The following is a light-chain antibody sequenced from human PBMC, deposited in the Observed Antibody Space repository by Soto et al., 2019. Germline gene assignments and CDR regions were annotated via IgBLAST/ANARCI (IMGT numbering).Light chain of an antibody. CDR1: QTISSW. V-gene: IGKV1-5*03. CDR3: QHSNSYSEA. CDR2: KAS. J-gene: IGKJ1*01. Sequence: DIQMTQSPSTLSGSVGDRVTITCRASQTISSWLAWYQQKPGKAPKLLIYKASTLKSGVPSSFGGSGSGKEFHLTSRSLQLDDFATYYCQHSNSYSEAFGQGTKVELK.